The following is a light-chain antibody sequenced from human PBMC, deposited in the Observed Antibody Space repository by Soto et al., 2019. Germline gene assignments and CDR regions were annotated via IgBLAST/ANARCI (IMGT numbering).Light chain of an antibody. J-gene: IGKJ2*01. Sequence: EIVLTQSPGTLSLSPGERATLSYRASQSVSSSYLAWYQQKPGQAPRLLIYGASSRATGITDRFSGSGSGTDFTLTISRLEAEDFAVYYCQQYGSLYTFGQGTKLEIK. CDR3: QQYGSLYT. V-gene: IGKV3-20*01. CDR1: QSVSSSY. CDR2: GAS.